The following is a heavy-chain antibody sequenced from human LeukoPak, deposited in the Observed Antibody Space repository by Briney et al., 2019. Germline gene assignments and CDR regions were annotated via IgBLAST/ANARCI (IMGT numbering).Heavy chain of an antibody. Sequence: VASVKVSCKASGGTFSSYAISWVRQAPGQGLEWMGRIIPIFGTANYAQKFQGRVTITTDESTSTAYMELSSLRSEDTAVYYCAQENGDYGDAFDIWGQGTMVTVSS. J-gene: IGHJ3*02. CDR3: AQENGDYGDAFDI. D-gene: IGHD4-17*01. CDR2: IIPIFGTA. V-gene: IGHV1-69*05. CDR1: GGTFSSYA.